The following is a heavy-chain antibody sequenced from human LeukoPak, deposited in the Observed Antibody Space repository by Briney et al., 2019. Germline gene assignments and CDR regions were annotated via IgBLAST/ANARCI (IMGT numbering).Heavy chain of an antibody. CDR2: IYYSGST. D-gene: IGHD3-22*01. CDR1: GGSFSGYY. CDR3: ARAVGTQYYYDSSGYQPLFDY. Sequence: SETLSLTCAVYGGSFSGYYWSWIRQPPGKGLEWIGYIYYSGSTNYNPSLKSRVTISVDTSKNQFSLKLSSVTAADTAVYYCARAVGTQYYYDSSGYQPLFDYWGQGTLVTVSS. J-gene: IGHJ4*02. V-gene: IGHV4-59*01.